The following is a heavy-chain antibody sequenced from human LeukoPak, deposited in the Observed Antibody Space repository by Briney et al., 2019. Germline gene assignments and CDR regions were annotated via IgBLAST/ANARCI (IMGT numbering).Heavy chain of an antibody. CDR1: GFTFSSYI. J-gene: IGHJ6*03. CDR2: IKQDGSEK. Sequence: GGSLRLSCAASGFTFSSYIMNWVRQAPGKGLEWVANIKQDGSEKYYVDSGKGRFTISRDDAKNSLFLQMNSLRAEDTAVYYFARVAWSYIYMDVWAKGTTFIISS. V-gene: IGHV3-7*01. D-gene: IGHD4/OR15-4a*01. CDR3: ARVAWSYIYMDV.